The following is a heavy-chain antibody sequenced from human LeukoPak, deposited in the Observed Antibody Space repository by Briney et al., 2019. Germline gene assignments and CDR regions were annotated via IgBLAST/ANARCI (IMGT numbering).Heavy chain of an antibody. J-gene: IGHJ4*02. CDR3: ARLITGTDYVFDY. Sequence: SETLSLTCTVSGGPISNYFWSWIRQPPGKGLEWIGYIYYSGSTNYNPSLKSRVTISVDTSKNQFSLKLSSVTAADTAVYYCARLITGTDYVFDYWGQGTLVTVSS. CDR2: IYYSGST. V-gene: IGHV4-59*08. CDR1: GGPISNYF. D-gene: IGHD1-20*01.